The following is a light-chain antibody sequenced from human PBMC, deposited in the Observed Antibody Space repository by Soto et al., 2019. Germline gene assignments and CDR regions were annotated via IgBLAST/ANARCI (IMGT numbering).Light chain of an antibody. CDR3: QQSYSTLRT. Sequence: DIQMCQSPSSLSASVGDRVSITCRASQTISSALNWYQQKPGKAPKLLIYTTSGLQSGVPSRFSGSGSGTDFTLTISSLQPEDFATYYCQQSYSTLRTFGQGTKVDIK. CDR1: QTISSA. CDR2: TTS. V-gene: IGKV1-39*01. J-gene: IGKJ1*01.